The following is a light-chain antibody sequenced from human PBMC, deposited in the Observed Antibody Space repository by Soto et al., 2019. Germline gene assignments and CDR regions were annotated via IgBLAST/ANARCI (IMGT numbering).Light chain of an antibody. CDR2: GAS. CDR1: QSVSSSY. J-gene: IGKJ4*01. CDR3: QQYGSSLGVT. Sequence: IGLTQSPGTVSLSPGERSTLSCRASQSVSSSYLAWYQQKPGQAPRLLIYGASSRATGIPDRFSGSGSGTDFTLTIRRLEPEDFAVYYCQQYGSSLGVTFGGGTKGDIK. V-gene: IGKV3-20*01.